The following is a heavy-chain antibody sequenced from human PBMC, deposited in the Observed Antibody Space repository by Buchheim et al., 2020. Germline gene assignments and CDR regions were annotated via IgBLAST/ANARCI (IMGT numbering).Heavy chain of an antibody. J-gene: IGHJ4*02. CDR2: IKSKTDGGTT. CDR1: GFTFSNAW. V-gene: IGHV3-15*01. CDR3: TTDNAGEQQLDVFDY. Sequence: EVQLVESGGGLVKPGGSLRLSCAASGFTFSNAWMSWVRQAPGKGLEWVGRIKSKTDGGTTDYAAPVKGRFTITRDDSKTTLYLQMNSLKTEDTAVYYCTTDNAGEQQLDVFDYWGQGTL. D-gene: IGHD6-13*01.